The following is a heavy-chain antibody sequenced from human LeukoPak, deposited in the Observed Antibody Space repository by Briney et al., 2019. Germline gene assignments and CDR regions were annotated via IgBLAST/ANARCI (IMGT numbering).Heavy chain of an antibody. CDR1: GGSISSSTYY. CDR2: IYYSGST. CDR3: ARVFYSDSSGYHRTFDY. D-gene: IGHD3-22*01. J-gene: IGHJ4*02. Sequence: SETLSPTCTVSGGSISSSTYYWGWIRQPPGKGLEWIGSIYYSGSTYYNPYLKSRVTISVDTSKNQFSLKLSSVTAADTAVYYCARVFYSDSSGYHRTFDYWGQGTLVTVSS. V-gene: IGHV4-39*07.